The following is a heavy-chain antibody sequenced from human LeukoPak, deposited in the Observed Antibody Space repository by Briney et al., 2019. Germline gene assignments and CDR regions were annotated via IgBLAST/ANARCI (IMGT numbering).Heavy chain of an antibody. CDR1: GFTFSSYW. V-gene: IGHV3-74*01. Sequence: GGSLRLSCAASGFTFSSYWMHWVRQAPGKGLVWVSRINSDGSSTSYADSVKGRFTISRDNAKNTLYLQMNSLRAEDTAVHYCARHSGSFYALFDYWGQGTLVTVSS. D-gene: IGHD1-26*01. CDR3: ARHSGSFYALFDY. CDR2: INSDGSST. J-gene: IGHJ4*02.